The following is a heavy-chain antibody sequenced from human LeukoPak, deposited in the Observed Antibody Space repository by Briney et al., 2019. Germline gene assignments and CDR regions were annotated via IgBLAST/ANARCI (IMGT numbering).Heavy chain of an antibody. Sequence: PSETLSLTCAVYGGSFSGYYWSWIRQPPGKGLEWIGEINHSGSTNYNPSLESRVTISVDTSKNQFSLKLSPVTAADTAVYYCARGWGAAAGDSWGQGTLVTVSS. CDR3: ARGWGAAAGDS. V-gene: IGHV4-34*01. CDR1: GGSFSGYY. J-gene: IGHJ4*02. CDR2: INHSGST. D-gene: IGHD6-13*01.